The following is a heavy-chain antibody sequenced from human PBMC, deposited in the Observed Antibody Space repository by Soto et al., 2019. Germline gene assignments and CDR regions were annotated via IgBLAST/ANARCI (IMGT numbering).Heavy chain of an antibody. CDR2: ISAYNGKT. J-gene: IGHJ6*02. Sequence: QVQLVQSGGEVKKPGASVKLSCTASGYTFTSYGISWVRQAPGQRLEWMGWISAYNGKTNYAQNVQGRVTMTTDTSTMPASVDLRGRRSDDTAVFYCARGGDANYYHGMDVWGQGATVTVSS. D-gene: IGHD5-12*01. CDR3: ARGGDANYYHGMDV. V-gene: IGHV1-18*01. CDR1: GYTFTSYG.